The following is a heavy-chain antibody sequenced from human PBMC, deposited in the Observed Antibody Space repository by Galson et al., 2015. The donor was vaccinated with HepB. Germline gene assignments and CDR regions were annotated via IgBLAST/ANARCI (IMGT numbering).Heavy chain of an antibody. J-gene: IGHJ6*02. CDR2: VNPNNGGT. V-gene: IGHV1-2*06. Sequence: SVKVSCKASGYTFTGYYMHWVRQAPGQGLEWMGRVNPNNGGTNYAQKFQGRVTMTRDTSISTAYMELSRLRSDDTAVYYCARGYYYNMDVWGQGTTVTVSS. CDR3: ARGYYYNMDV. CDR1: GYTFTGYY.